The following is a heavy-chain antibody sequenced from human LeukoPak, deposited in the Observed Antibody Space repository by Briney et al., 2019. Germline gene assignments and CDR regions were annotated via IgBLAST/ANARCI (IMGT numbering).Heavy chain of an antibody. CDR2: IKQDGSEK. D-gene: IGHD3-9*01. V-gene: IGHV3-7*03. CDR1: GFTFSSYS. CDR3: ARDGNYDILTGYYIPPSFDY. J-gene: IGHJ4*02. Sequence: GGSLRLSCAASGFTFSSYSMNWVRQAPGKGLEWVANIKQDGSEKYYVDSVKGRFTISRDNAKNSLYLQMNSLRAEDTAVYYCARDGNYDILTGYYIPPSFDYWGQGTLVTVSS.